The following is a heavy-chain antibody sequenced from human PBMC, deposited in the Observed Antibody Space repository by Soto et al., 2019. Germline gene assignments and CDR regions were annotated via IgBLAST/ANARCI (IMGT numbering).Heavy chain of an antibody. J-gene: IGHJ4*02. Sequence: SETLSLTCTVSGGSISSYYWSWIRQPPGKGLEWIGYIYYSGSTNYNPSLKSRVTISVDTSKNQFSLKLSSVTAADTAVYYCAREVPPSNYFDYWGQGTLVTVSS. CDR3: AREVPPSNYFDY. V-gene: IGHV4-59*01. CDR1: GGSISSYY. CDR2: IYYSGST.